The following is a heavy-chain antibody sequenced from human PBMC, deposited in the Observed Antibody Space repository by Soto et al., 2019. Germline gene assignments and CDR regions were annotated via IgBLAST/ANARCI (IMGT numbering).Heavy chain of an antibody. CDR1: GFTFSNYA. J-gene: IGHJ5*02. Sequence: GGSLRLSCAASGFTFSNYAMSWVRQAPGSGLEWVSSISGSGGSTFYTNSVKGRFTISRDNFRNTLYLQMNSLRAEDTAVYYCARKKYGAPGTPPWFDPWGQGTLVTVSS. D-gene: IGHD2-8*01. CDR2: ISGSGGST. CDR3: ARKKYGAPGTPPWFDP. V-gene: IGHV3-23*01.